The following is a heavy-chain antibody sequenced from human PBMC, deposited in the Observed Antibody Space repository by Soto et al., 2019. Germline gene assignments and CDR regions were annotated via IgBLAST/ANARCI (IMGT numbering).Heavy chain of an antibody. J-gene: IGHJ4*02. CDR2: ISSTTNYI. Sequence: PGESLRLSCAASRFTFTRYSMNWVRQAPGKGLEWVSSISSTTNYIYYGDSMKGRFTISRDNAKNSLYLEMNSLRAEDTAVYYCARESEDLSSNFDYWGQGTLVTGSS. CDR1: RFTFTRYS. CDR3: ARESEDLSSNFDY. V-gene: IGHV3-21*06.